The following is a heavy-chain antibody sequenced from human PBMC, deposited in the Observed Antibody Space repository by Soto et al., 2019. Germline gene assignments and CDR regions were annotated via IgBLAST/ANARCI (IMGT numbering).Heavy chain of an antibody. Sequence: QVQLQESGPGLVKPSQTLSLTCTVSGGSISSGDYYWSWIRQPPGKGLEWIGYLYYSGSTYYNPSLKSRVTISVDTSKNQFSLKLSSVTAADTAVYYCARDMLRGYSPRGFDYWGQGTLVTVSS. D-gene: IGHD5-18*01. CDR1: GGSISSGDYY. V-gene: IGHV4-30-4*01. J-gene: IGHJ4*02. CDR2: LYYSGST. CDR3: ARDMLRGYSPRGFDY.